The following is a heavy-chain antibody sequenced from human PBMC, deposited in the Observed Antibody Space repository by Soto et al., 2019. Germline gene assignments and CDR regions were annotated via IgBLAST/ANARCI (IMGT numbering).Heavy chain of an antibody. CDR3: EADLVAVCDLDY. Sequence: QVKLVESGGGVVQPGRSLRLSCAASGFTFSSYGMHWVRQAPGKGLEWVEVIWYDGSNKYYADSVKARFTICRDNSKNTLYLQMNNLRAKDPAVYYCEADLVAVCDLDYWGQGTMVTFAS. CDR1: GFTFSSYG. D-gene: IGHD2-8*02. CDR2: IWYDGSNK. J-gene: IGHJ4*02. V-gene: IGHV3-33*01.